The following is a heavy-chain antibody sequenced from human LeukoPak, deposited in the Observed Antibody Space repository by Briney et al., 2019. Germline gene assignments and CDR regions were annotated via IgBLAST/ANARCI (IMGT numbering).Heavy chain of an antibody. V-gene: IGHV1-58*02. Sequence: ASVKVSCKASRFTFISSGMQWVRQARGQRLEWIGWIVVGSGNTNYAQKFQERVTITRDMSTSTAYMELSSLRSEDTAVYYCAAPRRGPHTLMDPRDAFDIWGQGTMATVSS. J-gene: IGHJ3*02. D-gene: IGHD5-18*01. CDR1: RFTFISSG. CDR3: AAPRRGPHTLMDPRDAFDI. CDR2: IVVGSGNT.